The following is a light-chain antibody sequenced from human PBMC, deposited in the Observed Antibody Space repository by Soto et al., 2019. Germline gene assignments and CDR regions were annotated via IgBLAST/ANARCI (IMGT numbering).Light chain of an antibody. CDR3: QQVSSYPLT. CDR1: QTVRNNY. Sequence: EFVLTQSPGTLSLSPGERATLSCRASQTVRNNYLAWYQQKPGQAPRLLIYDASSRATGIPDRFSSGGSGTDFTLTISRLEPEDFAVYYCQQVSSYPLTFGGGTKVEIK. J-gene: IGKJ4*01. CDR2: DAS. V-gene: IGKV3-20*01.